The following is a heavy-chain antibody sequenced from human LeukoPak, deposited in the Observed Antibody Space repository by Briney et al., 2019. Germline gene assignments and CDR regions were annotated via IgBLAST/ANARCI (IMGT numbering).Heavy chain of an antibody. Sequence: GASVKVSCKASGYTFTGYYMHWVRQAPGQGLEWMGRINPNSGGTNYAQKFQGRVTMTRDTSISTAYMELSRLRSDDTAVYYCARDRCSSTSCYEEFDYWGQGTLVTVSS. J-gene: IGHJ4*02. CDR1: GYTFTGYY. CDR3: ARDRCSSTSCYEEFDY. D-gene: IGHD2-2*01. CDR2: INPNSGGT. V-gene: IGHV1-2*06.